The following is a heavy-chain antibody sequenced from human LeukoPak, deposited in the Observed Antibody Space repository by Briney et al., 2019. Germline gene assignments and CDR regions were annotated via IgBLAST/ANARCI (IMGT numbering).Heavy chain of an antibody. D-gene: IGHD3-22*01. J-gene: IGHJ6*03. CDR3: ARDRNYYDSSGYYGYYYYYYMDV. V-gene: IGHV1-69*13. CDR1: GGTFSSYA. CDR2: IIPIFGTA. Sequence: SVKVSCKASGGTFSSYAISWVRQAPGQGLEWMGGIIPIFGTANYAQKFQGRVTITADESTSTDYMELSSLRSEDTAVYYCARDRNYYDSSGYYGYYYYYYMDVWGKGTTVTVSS.